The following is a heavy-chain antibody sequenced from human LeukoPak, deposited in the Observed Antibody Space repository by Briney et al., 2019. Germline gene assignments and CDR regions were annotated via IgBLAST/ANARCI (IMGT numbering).Heavy chain of an antibody. Sequence: GGSLRLSCAASGFNFSSQWMSWVRQAPGKGLEWVANVNQGGTQKYYVDSVKGRFTISRDSSKNTLYLQMNSLRGEDMAVYYCAKGRWGLTINNFDIWGQGTMVTVSS. V-gene: IGHV3-7*03. CDR2: VNQGGTQK. CDR3: AKGRWGLTINNFDI. CDR1: GFNFSSQW. D-gene: IGHD3-9*01. J-gene: IGHJ3*02.